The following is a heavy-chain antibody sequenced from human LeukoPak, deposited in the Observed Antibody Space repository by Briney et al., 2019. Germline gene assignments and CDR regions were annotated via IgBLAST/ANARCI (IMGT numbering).Heavy chain of an antibody. Sequence: SETLSLTCTVSGGSIYSTYYYWSWIRQPPGKGLEWIGEINHSGSTNYNPSLKSRVTISVDTSKNQFSLKLSSVTAADTAVYYCAITGDYYGSGSYYNPSYYYYYGMDVWGQGTTVTASS. CDR1: GGSIYSTYYY. CDR3: AITGDYYGSGSYYNPSYYYYYGMDV. J-gene: IGHJ6*02. D-gene: IGHD3-10*01. V-gene: IGHV4-39*07. CDR2: INHSGST.